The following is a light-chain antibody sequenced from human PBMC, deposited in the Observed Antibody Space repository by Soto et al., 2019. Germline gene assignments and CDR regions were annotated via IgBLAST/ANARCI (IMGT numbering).Light chain of an antibody. V-gene: IGLV1-40*01. CDR1: SSNIGAGYD. CDR2: SNN. J-gene: IGLJ3*02. Sequence: QSVLTQPPSVSGAPGQRVTISCTGTSSNIGAGYDVHWYQQLPGKAPTLLIYSNNDRPSGVPDRFSGSKSGTSASLAITGLQAGDEADYYCHSYDSSLSAVVFGGGTKLTVL. CDR3: HSYDSSLSAVV.